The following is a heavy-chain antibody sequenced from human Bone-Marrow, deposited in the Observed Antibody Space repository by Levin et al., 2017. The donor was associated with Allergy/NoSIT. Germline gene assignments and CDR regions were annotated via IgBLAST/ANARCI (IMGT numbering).Heavy chain of an antibody. Sequence: RSQTLSLTCSVSGDSIPSYHWSWIRQPPGKGLEWIGYIYYNGSTYYNPSLKSRVTISLDTSKTQFSLKLTSVTAADTAVFYCARTRPLPPDGHYGMDVWGQGTTVTVSS. D-gene: IGHD4-17*01. CDR3: ARTRPLPPDGHYGMDV. CDR2: IYYNGST. CDR1: GDSIPSYH. J-gene: IGHJ6*02. V-gene: IGHV4-59*01.